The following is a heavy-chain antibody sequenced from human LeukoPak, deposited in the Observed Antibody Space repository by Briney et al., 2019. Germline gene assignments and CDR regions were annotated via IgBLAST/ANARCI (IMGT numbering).Heavy chain of an antibody. J-gene: IGHJ4*02. V-gene: IGHV3-43D*03. D-gene: IGHD2-21*02. CDR2: ISWDGGST. CDR1: GFTFDDYA. CDR3: AKVAVVVTATPADY. Sequence: GGSLRLSCAASGFTFDDYAMHWVRQAPGKGLEWVSLISWDGGSTYYADSVKGRFTISRDNSKNTLYLQMNSLRAEDTAVYYCAKVAVVVTATPADYWGQGTLVIVSS.